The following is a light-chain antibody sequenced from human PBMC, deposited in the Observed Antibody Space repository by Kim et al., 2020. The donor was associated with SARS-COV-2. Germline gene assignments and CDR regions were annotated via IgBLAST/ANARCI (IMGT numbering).Light chain of an antibody. CDR2: EVS. V-gene: IGLV2-8*01. Sequence: GQSVTIACTGTSSDVGGYNYVSWCQRHPGKAPKLMIYEVSKRPSGVPDRFSGSKSGNTASLTVSGLQAEDEADYYCSSYAGSNNLVFGGGTQLTVL. CDR3: SSYAGSNNLV. CDR1: SSDVGGYNY. J-gene: IGLJ2*01.